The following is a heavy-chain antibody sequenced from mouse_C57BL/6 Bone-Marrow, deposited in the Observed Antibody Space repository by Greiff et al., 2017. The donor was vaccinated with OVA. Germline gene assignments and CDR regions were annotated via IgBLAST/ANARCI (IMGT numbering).Heavy chain of an antibody. J-gene: IGHJ2*01. CDR1: GYTFTSYG. V-gene: IGHV1-81*01. CDR3: ARSTMVTTG. CDR2: IYPRSGNT. Sequence: VQLQQSGAELARPGASVKLSCKASGYTFTSYGISWVKQRTGQGLEWIGEIYPRSGNTYHNEKFKGKATLTADKSSSTAYMELRSLTSEDSAVYFCARSTMVTTGWGQGTTLTVSS. D-gene: IGHD2-2*01.